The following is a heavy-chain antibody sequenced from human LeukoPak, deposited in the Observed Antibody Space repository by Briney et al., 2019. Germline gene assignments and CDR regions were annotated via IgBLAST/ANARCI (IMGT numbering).Heavy chain of an antibody. CDR3: AKRSLVIRVVLLGFHKEAYYFES. D-gene: IGHD2-21*01. CDR2: IRDRGGGT. Sequence: GGSLRLSCAVSGITLSNSGMSWVRQAPGKGLDWVARIRDRGGGTKYADSGKGRFTTSRDNPKNTLFLQMNSQRAEDTAVYFCAKRSLVIRVVLLGFHKEAYYFESWGQGALVTVSS. V-gene: IGHV3-23*01. CDR1: GITLSNSG. J-gene: IGHJ4*02.